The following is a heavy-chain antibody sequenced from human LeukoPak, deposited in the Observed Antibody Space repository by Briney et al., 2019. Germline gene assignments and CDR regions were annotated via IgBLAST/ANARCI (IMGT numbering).Heavy chain of an antibody. D-gene: IGHD3-22*01. J-gene: IGHJ4*02. V-gene: IGHV1-2*06. CDR1: GYTFTGYY. Sequence: ASVKVSCKASGYTFTGYYMHWVRQAPGQGLGWMGRINPNSGGTNYAQKFQGRVTMTRDTSISTAYMELSRLRSDDTAVYYCARGARYYYDSSGYYFRDFDYWGQGTLVTVSS. CDR2: INPNSGGT. CDR3: ARGARYYYDSSGYYFRDFDY.